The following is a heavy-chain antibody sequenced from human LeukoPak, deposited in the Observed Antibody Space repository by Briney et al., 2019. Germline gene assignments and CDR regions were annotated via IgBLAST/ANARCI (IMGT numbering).Heavy chain of an antibody. CDR1: GGSISSSSYY. CDR3: ARDPVVAATEDYFDY. V-gene: IGHV4-39*07. D-gene: IGHD2-15*01. J-gene: IGHJ4*02. CDR2: IYYSGST. Sequence: PSETLSLTCTVSGGSISSSSYYWGWIRQPPGKGLEWIGNIYYSGSTSYIPSLNSRVTISVDTSKNQVSLKLSSVTAADTAVYYCARDPVVAATEDYFDYWGQGTLVTVSS.